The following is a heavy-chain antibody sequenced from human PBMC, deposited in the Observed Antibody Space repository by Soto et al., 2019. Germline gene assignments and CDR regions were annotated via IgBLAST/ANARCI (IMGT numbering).Heavy chain of an antibody. V-gene: IGHV1-18*01. D-gene: IGHD6-13*01. CDR1: GYTFTSYG. J-gene: IGHJ4*02. Sequence: QVQLVQSGAEVKKPGASVKVSCKASGYTFTSYGISWVRQAPGQGLEWMGWISAYNGNTKYPQKFQGRXTXTXXTSTRTAYRELRSLRSDDTAVYYCARDLNLGLAAGWGQGTLVTVSS. CDR3: ARDLNLGLAAG. CDR2: ISAYNGNT.